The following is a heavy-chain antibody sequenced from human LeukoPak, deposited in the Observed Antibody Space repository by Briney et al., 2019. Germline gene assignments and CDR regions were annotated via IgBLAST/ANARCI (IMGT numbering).Heavy chain of an antibody. CDR3: ARDMITFGGVIDPFGY. CDR1: GYTFTSYG. CDR2: ISAYNGNT. D-gene: IGHD3-16*02. V-gene: IGHV1-18*01. J-gene: IGHJ4*02. Sequence: ASVKVSCKASGYTFTSYGISWVRQAPGQGLEWMGWISAYNGNTNYAQKLQGRVTMTTDTSTSTAYMELRSLRSDVTAVYYCARDMITFGGVIDPFGYWGQGTLVTVSS.